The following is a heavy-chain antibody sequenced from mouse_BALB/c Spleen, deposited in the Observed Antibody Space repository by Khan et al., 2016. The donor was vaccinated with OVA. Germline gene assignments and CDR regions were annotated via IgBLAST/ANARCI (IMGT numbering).Heavy chain of an antibody. D-gene: IGHD2-3*01. Sequence: EVQLVESGAELVKPGASVKLSCTASGFNIKDTYMHWVKQRPEQGLEWIGRIDPANGNTKYDPKFQGKATITADTSSNTAYLQLSSLTSEDAAGYYCARDDGNFFAYWGQGTLVTVSA. CDR2: IDPANGNT. CDR3: ARDDGNFFAY. J-gene: IGHJ3*01. V-gene: IGHV14-3*02. CDR1: GFNIKDTY.